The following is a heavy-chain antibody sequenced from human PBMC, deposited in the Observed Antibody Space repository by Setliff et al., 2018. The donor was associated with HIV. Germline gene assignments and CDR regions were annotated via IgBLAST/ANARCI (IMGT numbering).Heavy chain of an antibody. V-gene: IGHV4-4*02. CDR2: ISHSGST. CDR1: GDYISSTNW. D-gene: IGHD3-10*01. Sequence: PSETLSLTCAVSGDYISSTNWWSWVRQTPGKGLEWIGEISHSGSTNYNPSLKSRVTMSVDKSKNQFSLKLTSVTAADTAVYYSARDGGFGDQGGNWFDPWGQGILVTVSS. CDR3: ARDGGFGDQGGNWFDP. J-gene: IGHJ5*02.